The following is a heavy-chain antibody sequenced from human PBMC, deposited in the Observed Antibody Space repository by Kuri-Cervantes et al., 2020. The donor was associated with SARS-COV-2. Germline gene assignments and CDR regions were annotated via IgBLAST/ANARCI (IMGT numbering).Heavy chain of an antibody. CDR2: ISAYNGNT. J-gene: IGHJ3*02. V-gene: IGHV1-18*01. D-gene: IGHD6-13*01. CDR1: GYTFTSYG. Sequence: ASVKVSCKASGYTFTSYGISWVRQAPGQGLEWMGWISAYNGNTNYAQKLQGRVTMTTDTSTSTAYMELRRLRSDDTAVYYCATDIAAAGTWEYAIDIWGQGTMVTVSS. CDR3: ATDIAAAGTWEYAIDI.